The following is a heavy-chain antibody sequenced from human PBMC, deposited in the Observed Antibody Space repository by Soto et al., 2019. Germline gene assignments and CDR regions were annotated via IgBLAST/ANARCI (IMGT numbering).Heavy chain of an antibody. CDR1: GFTVSSSY. CDR3: ARAKQSGDV. CDR2: IYSGGTT. D-gene: IGHD6-25*01. V-gene: IGHV3-53*01. J-gene: IGHJ6*02. Sequence: EVQLVESGGGLIQPGGSLRLSCAASGFTVSSSYMTWVRPAPGKGLEWVSLIYSGGTTYYADSVKGRFTISRDNSKNTLYLQMSSLRAEDTAVYYCARAKQSGDVWGQGTTVTVSS.